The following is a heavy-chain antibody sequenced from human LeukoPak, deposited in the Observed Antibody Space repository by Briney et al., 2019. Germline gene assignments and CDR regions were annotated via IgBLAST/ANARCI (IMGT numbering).Heavy chain of an antibody. CDR1: GFTFSSYS. CDR2: INHSGST. D-gene: IGHD3-10*01. CDR3: ARGLFYGSGSYYPH. J-gene: IGHJ4*02. Sequence: GSLRLSCAASGFTFSSYSMNWVRQAPGKGLEWIGEINHSGSTNYNPSLKSRVTISVDTSKNQFSLKLSSVTAADTAVYYCARGLFYGSGSYYPHWGQGTLVTVSS. V-gene: IGHV4-34*01.